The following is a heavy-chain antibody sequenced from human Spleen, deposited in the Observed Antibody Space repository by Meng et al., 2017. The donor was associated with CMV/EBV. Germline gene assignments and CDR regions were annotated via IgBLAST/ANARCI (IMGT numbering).Heavy chain of an antibody. D-gene: IGHD1-1*01. J-gene: IGHJ6*02. Sequence: GESLKISCEGSGFTFSSYAMSWVRQAPGKGLEWVSGVSGSGDFTYYADSVKGRFTISRDNSKTTLYLQMNSLRAEDTAVYFCARDARLQVERPYYGVDVWGQGTTVTVSS. CDR2: VSGSGDFT. V-gene: IGHV3-23*01. CDR3: ARDARLQVERPYYGVDV. CDR1: GFTFSSYA.